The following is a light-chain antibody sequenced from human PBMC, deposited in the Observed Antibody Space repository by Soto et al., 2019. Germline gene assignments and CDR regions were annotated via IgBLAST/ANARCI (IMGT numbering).Light chain of an antibody. Sequence: QSVLTQPPSASGTPGQRVTISCSGSSSNIGSNTVNWYQQLQGTAPKLLIYSNNQRPSGVPDRFSGSKSGSSAALAISGRRSEDEADYYCAAWDDSLSGYVFGTGTKLTVL. J-gene: IGLJ1*01. V-gene: IGLV1-44*01. CDR2: SNN. CDR1: SSNIGSNT. CDR3: AAWDDSLSGYV.